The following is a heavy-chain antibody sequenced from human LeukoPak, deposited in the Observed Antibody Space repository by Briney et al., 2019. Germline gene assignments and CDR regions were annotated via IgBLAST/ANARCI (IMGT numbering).Heavy chain of an antibody. CDR1: GYTLTELS. D-gene: IGHD6-19*01. V-gene: IGHV1-24*01. Sequence: PQASVKVSCKVSGYTLTELSMRWVRQAPGKGLEWMGGFDPEDGETIYAQKFQGRVTITADKSTSTAYMELSSLRSEDTAVYYCARDRDTSGWYLTAFDIWGQGTMVTVSS. J-gene: IGHJ3*02. CDR3: ARDRDTSGWYLTAFDI. CDR2: FDPEDGET.